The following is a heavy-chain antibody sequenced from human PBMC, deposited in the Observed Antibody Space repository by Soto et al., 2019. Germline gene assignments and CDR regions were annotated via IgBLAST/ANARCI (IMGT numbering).Heavy chain of an antibody. CDR1: GFTVSSNY. D-gene: IGHD3-22*01. CDR2: IYSGGST. J-gene: IGHJ2*01. CDR3: ARDRYYYDSRPRNWYFDL. Sequence: EVQLVESGGGLVQPGGSLRLSCAASGFTVSSNYMSWVRQAPGKGLEWVSVIYSGGSTYYADSVKGRFTISRDNSKNTLYRQRNSRRAEDTAVYYCARDRYYYDSRPRNWYFDLWGRGTLVTVSS. V-gene: IGHV3-66*01.